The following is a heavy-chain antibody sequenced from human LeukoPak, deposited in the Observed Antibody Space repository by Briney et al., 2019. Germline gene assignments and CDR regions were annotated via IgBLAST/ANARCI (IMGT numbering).Heavy chain of an antibody. D-gene: IGHD3-22*01. V-gene: IGHV4-34*01. CDR3: ARAQYYYDSSNSPFNDA. CDR2: INHSGST. J-gene: IGHJ5*02. CDR1: GGSISSYY. Sequence: SETLSLTCTVSGGSISSYYWSWIRQPPGKGLEWIGEINHSGSTNYNPSLKSRVTISVDTSKNRFSLKLSSVTAADTAVYYCARAQYYYDSSNSPFNDAWGQGTLVTVSS.